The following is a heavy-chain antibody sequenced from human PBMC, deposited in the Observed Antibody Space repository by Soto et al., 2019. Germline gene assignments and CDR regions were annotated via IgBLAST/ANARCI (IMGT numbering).Heavy chain of an antibody. V-gene: IGHV4-31*06. Sequence: TLSLTCTVSGDSISSGTHYWNWIRQHPGKGLEWIGYVSSSGNFYSVPSPKSRVFISDYTAQNLPSPKLSAVTAADTALFCGVGRLTSFYNYFGSWGQGNPVTVSS. CDR2: VSSSGNF. CDR3: VGRLTSFYNYFGS. CDR1: GDSISSGTHY. J-gene: IGHJ4*02. D-gene: IGHD2-21*01.